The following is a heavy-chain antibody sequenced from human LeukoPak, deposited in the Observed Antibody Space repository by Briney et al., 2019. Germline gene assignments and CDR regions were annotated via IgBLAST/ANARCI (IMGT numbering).Heavy chain of an antibody. V-gene: IGHV3-30*03. CDR1: GFTFSSYG. J-gene: IGHJ3*02. CDR3: ARGDDYVWGSYRRRNAFDI. CDR2: ISYDGSIK. Sequence: GGSLRLSCAASGFTFSSYGMSWVRQAPGKGLEWVAVISYDGSIKHYADSVKGRLTISRDNSKNTLYLQMNSLRAEDTAVYYCARGDDYVWGSYRRRNAFDIWGQGTMVTVSS. D-gene: IGHD3-16*02.